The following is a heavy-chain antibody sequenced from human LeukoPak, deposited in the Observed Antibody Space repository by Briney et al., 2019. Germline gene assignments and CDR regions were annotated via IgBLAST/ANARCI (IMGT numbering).Heavy chain of an antibody. CDR2: IHYIGST. CDR1: GGSISSYY. CDR3: ARVLLVSSGTFYFDY. J-gene: IGHJ4*02. D-gene: IGHD6-25*01. V-gene: IGHV4-59*01. Sequence: KPSAPLSLTCTVSGGSISSYYWSWVRQPPGKGLEWIGYIHYIGSTNYNPSLKNRVTISVDTSKNQFSLKLTSVTAADTAVYYCARVLLVSSGTFYFDYWGQGTLVTVSS.